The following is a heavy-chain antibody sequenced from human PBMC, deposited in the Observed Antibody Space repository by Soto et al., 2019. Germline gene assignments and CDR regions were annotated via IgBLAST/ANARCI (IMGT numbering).Heavy chain of an antibody. Sequence: QLQLQESGPGLVKPSETLSLTCTVSGGSISSSSYYWGWIRQPPGKGLEWIGNIYYSGTTYYSPSLKSRVHLSLDTSTRPFSLPLSPLTRADTAADDCAALPLNADAYSFYYAGQGTLVTASS. CDR2: IYYSGTT. J-gene: IGHJ4*02. V-gene: IGHV4-39*01. D-gene: IGHD1-1*01. CDR1: GGSISSSSYY. CDR3: AALPLNADAYSFYY.